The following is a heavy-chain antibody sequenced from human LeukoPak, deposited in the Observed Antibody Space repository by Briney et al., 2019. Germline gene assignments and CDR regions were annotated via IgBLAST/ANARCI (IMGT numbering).Heavy chain of an antibody. J-gene: IGHJ4*02. CDR3: ARESVDTAMAYDY. CDR1: GLTFSSYA. Sequence: GGSLRLSCAASGLTFSSYAMHWVRQAPGKGLEYVSAIGSNGGSTYYANSVKGRFTISRDNSKNTLYLQMGSLRAEDMAVYYCARESVDTAMAYDYWGQGTLVTVPS. V-gene: IGHV3-64*01. D-gene: IGHD5-18*01. CDR2: IGSNGGST.